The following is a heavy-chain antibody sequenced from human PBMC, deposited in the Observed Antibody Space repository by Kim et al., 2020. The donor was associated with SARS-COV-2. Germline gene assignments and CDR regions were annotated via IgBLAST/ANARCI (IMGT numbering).Heavy chain of an antibody. J-gene: IGHJ4*02. V-gene: IGHV1-3*01. CDR3: AREPVTTRYYFDY. Sequence: YSQKFQGRVTITRDTSASTAYMELSSLRSEDTAVYYCAREPVTTRYYFDYWGQGTLVTVSS. D-gene: IGHD4-17*01.